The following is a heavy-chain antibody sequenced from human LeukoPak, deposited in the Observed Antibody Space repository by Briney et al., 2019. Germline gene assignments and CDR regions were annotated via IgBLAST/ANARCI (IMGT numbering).Heavy chain of an antibody. J-gene: IGHJ4*02. CDR1: GGSISSSSYY. V-gene: IGHV4-39*07. CDR2: IYYSGST. D-gene: IGHD6-13*01. CDR3: ARELPGSSWSYYFDY. Sequence: SETLSLTCTVSGGSISSSSYYWGWIRQPPGKGLEWIGSIYYSGSTNYNPSLKSRVTISVDTSKNQFSLKLSSVTAADTAVYYCARELPGSSWSYYFDYWGQGTLVTVSS.